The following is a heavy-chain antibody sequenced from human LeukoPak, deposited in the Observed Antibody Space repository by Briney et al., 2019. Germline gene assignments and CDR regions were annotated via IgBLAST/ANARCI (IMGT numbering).Heavy chain of an antibody. CDR1: GYTFSTYW. J-gene: IGHJ4*02. V-gene: IGHV3-74*01. Sequence: PGGSLRLSCTASGYTFSTYWMHWVRQAPGQGLVGVGQINSDGSSTSYADSVKGRFTITRDNAKNTLYLQMNSLRADDTAVYYCARRIQGMAPYYFDYWGQGTLVTVSS. CDR3: ARRIQGMAPYYFDY. D-gene: IGHD5-24*01. CDR2: INSDGSST.